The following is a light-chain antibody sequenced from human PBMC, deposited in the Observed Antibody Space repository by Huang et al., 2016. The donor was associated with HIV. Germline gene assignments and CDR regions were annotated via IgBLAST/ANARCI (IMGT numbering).Light chain of an antibody. Sequence: DIQMAQSPSSLSASVGDRVTISCRASQSIGNYLNWYQQRSGRAPKLLIYGTSTLQNGVPSRFIGSGSGTVFILNISDLQPEDFATYYCQQSYSAPVTFGQGTKVEIK. CDR2: GTS. CDR1: QSIGNY. J-gene: IGKJ1*01. CDR3: QQSYSAPVT. V-gene: IGKV1-39*01.